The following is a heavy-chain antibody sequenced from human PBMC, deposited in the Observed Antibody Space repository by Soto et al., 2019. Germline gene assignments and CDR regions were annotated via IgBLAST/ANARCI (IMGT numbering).Heavy chain of an antibody. Sequence: ASVKVSCKASGYTFTGYYMHWVRQAPGQGLEWMGWINPNSGGTNYAQKFQGRVTMTRDTSISTAYMELSRLRSDDTAVYYCARALFGAADSYCMDVWGQGTTVTVSS. CDR3: ARALFGAADSYCMDV. CDR2: INPNSGGT. V-gene: IGHV1-2*02. J-gene: IGHJ6*02. CDR1: GYTFTGYY. D-gene: IGHD6-13*01.